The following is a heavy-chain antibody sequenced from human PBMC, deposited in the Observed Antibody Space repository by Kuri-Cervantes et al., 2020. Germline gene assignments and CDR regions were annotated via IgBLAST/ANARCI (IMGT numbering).Heavy chain of an antibody. J-gene: IGHJ6*03. V-gene: IGHV3-48*03. CDR2: ISSSGSTI. Sequence: GESLKISCAASGFTFSSYEMNWVRQAPGKGLEWVSYISSSGSTIYYADSVKGRFTISRDNAKNSLYLQMNSLRAEDTAVYYCARRPGGWFSRDYYYMDVWGKGTTVTVSS. CDR3: ARRPGGWFSRDYYYMDV. D-gene: IGHD2-15*01. CDR1: GFTFSSYE.